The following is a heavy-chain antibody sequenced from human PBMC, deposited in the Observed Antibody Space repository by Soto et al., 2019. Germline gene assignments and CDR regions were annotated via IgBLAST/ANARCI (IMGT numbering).Heavy chain of an antibody. CDR1: GGSINTATHS. J-gene: IGHJ4*02. CDR3: ARGGGVTTTGDDY. D-gene: IGHD4-4*01. CDR2: IYHSGST. Sequence: QLQLQESGSGLVKPSQTLSLTCAVSGGSINTATHSWSWIRQPPGKGLEWIGYIYHSGSTYYNPSVKSRGNISIDKSNNQFSLRLSSVTAADTAVYYCARGGGVTTTGDDYWGQGILVTVSS. V-gene: IGHV4-30-2*01.